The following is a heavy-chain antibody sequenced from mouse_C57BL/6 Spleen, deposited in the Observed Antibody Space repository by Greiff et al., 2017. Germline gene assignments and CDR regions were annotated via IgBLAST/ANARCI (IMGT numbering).Heavy chain of an antibody. V-gene: IGHV1-52*01. J-gene: IGHJ2*01. D-gene: IGHD1-1*01. CDR3: ARRTTVVSYFDY. CDR2: IDPSDSET. CDR1: GYTFTSYW. Sequence: QVQLKQPGAELVRPGSSVKLSCKASGYTFTSYWMHWVKQRPIQGLEWIGNIDPSDSETHYNQKFKDKATLTVDKSSSTAYMQLSSLTSEDSAVYYCARRTTVVSYFDYWGQGTTLTVSS.